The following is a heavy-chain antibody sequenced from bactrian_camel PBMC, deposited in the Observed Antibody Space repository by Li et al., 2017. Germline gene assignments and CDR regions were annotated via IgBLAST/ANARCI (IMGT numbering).Heavy chain of an antibody. Sequence: HVQLVESGGGLVQPGGSLRLSCSAGGSTSMYWWMGWVRQTPGKGLEWVSTLKWDGTDTYYAESVKGRFTISSDGAEKTLYLQLNSLKTEDTAMYYCAKSGYTWDEYNLWGQGTQVTVS. CDR1: GSTSMYWW. CDR2: LKWDGTDT. D-gene: IGHD3*01. CDR3: AKSGYTWDEYNL. J-gene: IGHJ4*01. V-gene: IGHV3S6*01.